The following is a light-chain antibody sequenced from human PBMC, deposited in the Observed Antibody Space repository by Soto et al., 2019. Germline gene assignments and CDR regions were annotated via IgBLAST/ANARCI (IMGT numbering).Light chain of an antibody. J-gene: IGKJ1*01. V-gene: IGKV3-20*01. CDR3: QGYGSSRT. Sequence: EVVLTQSPGTLSLSPGERATLSCRASQSVSSSYLAWYQQKPGQAPRLLIYGASSRVTGMPDRFSGSGSGTDFNFTIRRLETEDFAVYYCQGYGSSRTFGQGTKVQIK. CDR2: GAS. CDR1: QSVSSSY.